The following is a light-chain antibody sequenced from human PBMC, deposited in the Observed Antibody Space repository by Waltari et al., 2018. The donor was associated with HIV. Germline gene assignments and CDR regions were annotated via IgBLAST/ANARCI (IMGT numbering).Light chain of an antibody. J-gene: IGLJ3*02. Sequence: QSPLTQAASVSASLGQSTNNSCTATPSEIAIFNLASCYQHPPAKAPKLILYEVNKRPSGVSNRFSGSRSGTTTSLAITGLLADDEADYYCCSCSVTNSLWVFGGGTKVTVV. CDR1: PSEIAIFNL. CDR2: EVN. CDR3: CSCSVTNSLWV. V-gene: IGLV2-23*02.